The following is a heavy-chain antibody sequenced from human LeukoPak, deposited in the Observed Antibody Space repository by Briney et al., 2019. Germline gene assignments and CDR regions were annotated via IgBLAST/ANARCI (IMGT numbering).Heavy chain of an antibody. CDR3: ARNSRGARCSSTSCYTPNYYYYYMDV. CDR1: GFTFSSYG. V-gene: IGHV3-33*01. Sequence: GGSLRLSCAPSGFTFSSYGTHWVRQAPGKGRERGAVLWDDVSNKYYADSVKGRFTISRDNSKNTLYLQMTSLRAEDTAVYYCARNSRGARCSSTSCYTPNYYYYYMDVWGKGTTVTVSS. J-gene: IGHJ6*03. CDR2: LWDDVSNK. D-gene: IGHD2-2*02.